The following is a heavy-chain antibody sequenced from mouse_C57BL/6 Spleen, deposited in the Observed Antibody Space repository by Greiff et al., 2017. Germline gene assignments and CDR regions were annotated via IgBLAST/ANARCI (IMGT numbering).Heavy chain of an antibody. D-gene: IGHD1-1*01. CDR1: GFSLTSYG. J-gene: IGHJ4*01. Sequence: VQLVESGPGLVAPSQSLSITCTVSGFSLTSYGVHWVRQPPGKGLEWLVVIWSDGSTTYNSALKSRLSISKDNSKSQVFLKMNSLQTDDTAMYYCAITTVVDPYYYAMDYWGQGTSVTVSS. V-gene: IGHV2-6*03. CDR2: IWSDGST. CDR3: AITTVVDPYYYAMDY.